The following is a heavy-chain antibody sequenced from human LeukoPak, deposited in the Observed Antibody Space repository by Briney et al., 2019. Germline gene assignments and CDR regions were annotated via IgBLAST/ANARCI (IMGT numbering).Heavy chain of an antibody. V-gene: IGHV4-59*08. J-gene: IGHJ4*02. CDR3: ARLTYYYDSSGYLYYFDY. CDR2: IYYSGST. D-gene: IGHD3-22*01. CDR1: GGSISSYY. Sequence: SETLTLTCTVSGGSISSYYWSWIRQPPGKGLEWIGYIYYSGSTNYNPSLKSRVTISVDTSKNQFSLKLSSVTAADTAVYYCARLTYYYDSSGYLYYFDYWGQGTLVTVSS.